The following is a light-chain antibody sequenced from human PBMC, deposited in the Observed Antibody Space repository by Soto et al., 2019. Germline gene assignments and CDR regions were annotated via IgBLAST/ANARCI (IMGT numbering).Light chain of an antibody. V-gene: IGKV3-15*01. CDR1: QNIHNH. CDR3: QQYDAWPLT. J-gene: IGKJ4*01. CDR2: DAI. Sequence: DKLMSQSPATLSVSPGERVTLSCRASQNIHNHMSWFLQKPGQTPRLLIYDAIIRAPDVPARFSGSWSGTEFTLTINSLQSEDFAVYYRQQYDAWPLTLRGGTKVDIK.